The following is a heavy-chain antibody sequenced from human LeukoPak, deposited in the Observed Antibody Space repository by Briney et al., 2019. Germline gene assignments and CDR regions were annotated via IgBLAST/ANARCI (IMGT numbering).Heavy chain of an antibody. CDR1: GYTFTSYG. D-gene: IGHD6-19*01. CDR3: ARGTVAHPAYYYYYYMDV. Sequence: SVKVSCKASGYTFTSYGISWVRQAPGQGLEWMGGIIPIFGTANYAQKFQGRVTITADESTSTAYMELSSLRSEDTAVYYCARGTVAHPAYYYYYYMDVWGKGTTVTVSS. J-gene: IGHJ6*03. CDR2: IIPIFGTA. V-gene: IGHV1-69*13.